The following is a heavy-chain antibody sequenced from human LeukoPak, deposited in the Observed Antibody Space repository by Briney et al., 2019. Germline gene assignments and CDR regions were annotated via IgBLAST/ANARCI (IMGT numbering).Heavy chain of an antibody. V-gene: IGHV4-4*07. CDR3: ARGAIPVALHWFDP. J-gene: IGHJ5*02. Sequence: SETLSLTCTVSGGSISSYYWSWVRQPAGTGPEWLGRIYTSGSTDYNPSLKSRVTMSVDTSKNQISLKLTSVTAADTAVYYCARGAIPVALHWFDPWGQGILVTVSS. CDR1: GGSISSYY. CDR2: IYTSGST. D-gene: IGHD2-21*01.